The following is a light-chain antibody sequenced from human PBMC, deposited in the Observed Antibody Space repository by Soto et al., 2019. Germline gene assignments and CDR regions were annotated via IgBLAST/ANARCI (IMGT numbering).Light chain of an antibody. Sequence: EIVLTQSPGTLSLSPGDRATLFCRARQSLTNPYIAWYQQKPGQAPRLLIYDISSRATGIPARFSGSASGTDFTLTIRSLETEDFAVYYCQQRSNWPTITFGQGTRLEIK. J-gene: IGKJ5*01. CDR3: QQRSNWPTIT. V-gene: IGKV3-11*01. CDR2: DIS. CDR1: QSLTNPY.